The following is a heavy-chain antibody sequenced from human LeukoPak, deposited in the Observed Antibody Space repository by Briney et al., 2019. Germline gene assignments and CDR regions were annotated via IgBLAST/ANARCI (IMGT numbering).Heavy chain of an antibody. CDR3: ASNDFWSGFDY. J-gene: IGHJ4*02. D-gene: IGHD3-3*01. Sequence: PSQTLSLTCTVSGGPISSGDYYWSWIRQPPGKGLEWIGYIYYSGSTYYNPSLKSRVTISVDTSKNQFSLKLSSVTAADTAVYYCASNDFWSGFDYWGQGTLVTVSS. V-gene: IGHV4-30-4*01. CDR2: IYYSGST. CDR1: GGPISSGDYY.